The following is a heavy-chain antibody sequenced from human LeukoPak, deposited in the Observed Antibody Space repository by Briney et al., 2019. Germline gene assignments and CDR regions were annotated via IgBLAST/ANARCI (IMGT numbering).Heavy chain of an antibody. Sequence: SGTLSLTCAVSGGSISSGGYSWSWIRQPPGKGLEWIGYIYSGSTYYNPSLKSRVTISVDTSKNQFSLKLSSVTAADTAVYYCARDSYYYDSSGYWTYNWFDPWGQGTLVTVSS. CDR1: GGSISSGGYS. V-gene: IGHV4-30-4*07. CDR2: IYSGST. D-gene: IGHD3-22*01. J-gene: IGHJ5*02. CDR3: ARDSYYYDSSGYWTYNWFDP.